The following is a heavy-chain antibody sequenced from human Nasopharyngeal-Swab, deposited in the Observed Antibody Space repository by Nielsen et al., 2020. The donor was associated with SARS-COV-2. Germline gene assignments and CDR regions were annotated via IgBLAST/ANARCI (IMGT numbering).Heavy chain of an antibody. D-gene: IGHD3-10*01. CDR2: LFDSGAT. Sequence: SETLSLTCTVSGGSIRFHYWSWIRQPPGKGLEWIGYLFDSGATNYSPSLESRITISGDMSKNQFSLRLTSVTAADTAVYYCARHLRSYFGPGGMDVWGQGTTVIVSS. CDR1: GGSIRFHY. J-gene: IGHJ6*02. CDR3: ARHLRSYFGPGGMDV. V-gene: IGHV4-59*08.